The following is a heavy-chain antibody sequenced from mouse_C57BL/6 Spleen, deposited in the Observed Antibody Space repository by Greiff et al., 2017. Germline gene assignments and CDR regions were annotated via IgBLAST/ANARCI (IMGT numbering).Heavy chain of an antibody. CDR3: ARTGTRYYAMDY. CDR2: INPNNGGT. Sequence: EVMLVESGPELVKPGASVKIPCKASGYTFTDYNMDWVKQSHGKSLEWIGDINPNNGGTIYNQKFKGKATLTVDKSSSTAYMELRSLTSEDTAVYYCARTGTRYYAMDYWGQGTSVTVSS. CDR1: GYTFTDYN. V-gene: IGHV1-18*01. J-gene: IGHJ4*01. D-gene: IGHD4-1*01.